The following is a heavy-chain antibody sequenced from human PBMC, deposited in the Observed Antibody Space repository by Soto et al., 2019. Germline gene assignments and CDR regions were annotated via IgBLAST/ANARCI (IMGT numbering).Heavy chain of an antibody. Sequence: QVQLQESGPGLVKPSQTLSLTCTVSGGSISSGDYYWSWIRQPPGKGLEWIGYIYYSGSTYYNPSLKSRVTISVDTSKIQFSLKLSSVTAADTAVYYCARATDYYDSSGYYALFDYWGQGTLVTVSS. J-gene: IGHJ4*02. CDR1: GGSISSGDYY. V-gene: IGHV4-30-4*01. CDR2: IYYSGST. CDR3: ARATDYYDSSGYYALFDY. D-gene: IGHD3-22*01.